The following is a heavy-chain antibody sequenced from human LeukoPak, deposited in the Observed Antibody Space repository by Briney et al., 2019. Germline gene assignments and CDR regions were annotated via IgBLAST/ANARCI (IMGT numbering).Heavy chain of an antibody. CDR2: INHSGST. D-gene: IGHD6-13*01. Sequence: SETLSLICAVYGGPFSGYYLNWIRHPPGNGLEWIGEINHSGSTNYNPPLKSRVTRSVDTSKNQFSLKLSSVTAVDAAVYYCARNAGYSRPLADYWGQGTLVTVSS. J-gene: IGHJ4*02. CDR3: ARNAGYSRPLADY. V-gene: IGHV4-34*01. CDR1: GGPFSGYY.